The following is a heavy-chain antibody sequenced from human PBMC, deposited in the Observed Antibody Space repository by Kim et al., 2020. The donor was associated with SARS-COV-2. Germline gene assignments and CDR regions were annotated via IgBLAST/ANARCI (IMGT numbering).Heavy chain of an antibody. V-gene: IGHV7-4-1*02. CDR1: GYTFTSYA. Sequence: ASVKVSCKASGYTFTSYAMNWVRQAPGQGLEWMGWINTNTGNPTYAQGFTGRFVFSLDTSVSTAYLQISSLKAEDTAVYYCALTNHVRELGSPAATRGTYYYYGMDVWGQGTTVTVSS. D-gene: IGHD2-2*01. CDR2: INTNTGNP. J-gene: IGHJ6*02. CDR3: ALTNHVRELGSPAATRGTYYYYGMDV.